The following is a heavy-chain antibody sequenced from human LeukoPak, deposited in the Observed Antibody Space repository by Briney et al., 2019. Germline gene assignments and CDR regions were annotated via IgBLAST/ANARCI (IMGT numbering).Heavy chain of an antibody. J-gene: IGHJ3*02. CDR2: ISYSGST. CDR1: GGSISDYY. Sequence: TSETLSLTCTVSGGSISDYYWSWVRQPPGKGLEWIGYISYSGSTYYSPSLKSRVTISLDTSNNRLSLELTSVTAADTAVYYCARGFQWHPKPNAFDIWGQGTTVTVSS. V-gene: IGHV4-59*12. CDR3: ARGFQWHPKPNAFDI. D-gene: IGHD2-8*01.